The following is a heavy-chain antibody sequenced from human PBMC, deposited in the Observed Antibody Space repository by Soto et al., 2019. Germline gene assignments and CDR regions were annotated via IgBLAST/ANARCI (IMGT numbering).Heavy chain of an antibody. D-gene: IGHD4-17*01. CDR1: GFTFSSYA. CDR3: ASWETNTYWTYTTVVTS. J-gene: IGHJ4*02. CDR2: ISYDGSNK. V-gene: IGHV3-30-3*01. Sequence: PGGSLRLSCAASGFTFSSYAMHWVRQAPGKGLEWVAVISYDGSNKYYADSVKGRFTISRDNSKNTLYLQMNSLRAEDTAVYYCASWETNTYWTYTTVVTSWGQGTLVTVSS.